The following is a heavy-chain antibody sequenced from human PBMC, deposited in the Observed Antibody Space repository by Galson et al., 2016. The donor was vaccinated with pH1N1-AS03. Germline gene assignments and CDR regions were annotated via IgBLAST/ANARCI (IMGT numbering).Heavy chain of an antibody. CDR1: GYTFTNFG. V-gene: IGHV1-18*01. D-gene: IGHD3-10*01. J-gene: IGHJ4*02. CDR3: ARDLRSDFVNSFVAGVQFGRY. Sequence: SVKVSCKASGYTFTNFGINWVRQAPGQGLEWLGWISAYSGNTDYAQSLQGRVSMTTDPSTSTAYMELTSLTSDDTAIYYCARDLRSDFVNSFVAGVQFGRYWGQGTLVTVSS. CDR2: ISAYSGNT.